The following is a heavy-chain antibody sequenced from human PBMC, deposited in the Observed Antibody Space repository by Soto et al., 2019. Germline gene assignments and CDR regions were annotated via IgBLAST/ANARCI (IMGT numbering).Heavy chain of an antibody. Sequence: PSETLSLTCTVSGGSISSSSYYWGWIRQPPGKGLEWIGGIYYSGSTYYNPSLKSRVTISVDTSKNQFSLKLSSVTAADTAVYYCASTDRRWYFDLWGRGTLVTVSS. CDR2: IYYSGST. V-gene: IGHV4-39*01. CDR3: ASTDRRWYFDL. J-gene: IGHJ2*01. CDR1: GGSISSSSYY.